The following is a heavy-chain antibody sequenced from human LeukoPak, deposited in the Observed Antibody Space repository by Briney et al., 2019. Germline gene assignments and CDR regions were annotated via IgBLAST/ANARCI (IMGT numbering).Heavy chain of an antibody. CDR1: GSTFSNYW. CDR2: INSDGSST. Sequence: PGGSLRLSCAASGSTFSNYWMHWVRQAPGKGLVWVSRINSDGSSTTSADSVKGRFTISRDNAKSTLYLQMNSLRAEDTAVYYRAKGGATVIDYWGQGALVTVSS. CDR3: AKGGATVIDY. V-gene: IGHV3-74*01. J-gene: IGHJ4*02. D-gene: IGHD4-17*01.